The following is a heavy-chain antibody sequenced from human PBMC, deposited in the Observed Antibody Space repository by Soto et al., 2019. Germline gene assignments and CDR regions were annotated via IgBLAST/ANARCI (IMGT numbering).Heavy chain of an antibody. CDR2: ISYDGSNK. J-gene: IGHJ6*02. V-gene: IGHV3-30*18. CDR3: AKDRLIIAAASGAYGMDV. CDR1: GFTFSSYG. Sequence: PVGSLRLSCAASGFTFSSYGMHWVRQAPGKGPEWVAVISYDGSNKYYADSVKGRFTISRDNSKNTLYLQMNSLRAEDTAVYYCAKDRLIIAAASGAYGMDVRGQVTTFTVSS. D-gene: IGHD6-13*01.